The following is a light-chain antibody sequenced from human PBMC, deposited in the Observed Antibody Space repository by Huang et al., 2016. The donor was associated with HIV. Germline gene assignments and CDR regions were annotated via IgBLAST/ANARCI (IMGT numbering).Light chain of an antibody. Sequence: EVVMTQSPATLSVSPGERAPLPCRASQSVRSDLAWYQQKPGQAPRLRIYGASTRATDTPGRFRGSGSGTEFTLTISSLESEDFAVYYCQQYNNWPPYTFGQGTKLDIK. J-gene: IGKJ2*01. V-gene: IGKV3-15*01. CDR2: GAS. CDR1: QSVRSD. CDR3: QQYNNWPPYT.